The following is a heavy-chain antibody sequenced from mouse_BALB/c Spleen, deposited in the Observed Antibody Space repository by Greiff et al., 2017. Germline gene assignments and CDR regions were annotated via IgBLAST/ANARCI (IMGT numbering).Heavy chain of an antibody. CDR1: GFNIKDYY. CDR2: IDPENGDT. CDR3: ARWGYGNYDYAMDY. J-gene: IGHJ4*01. Sequence: EVQLQQSGAELVRPGASVKLSCTASGFNIKDYYMHWVKQRPEQGLEWIGWIDPENGDTEYAPKFQGKATMTADTSSNTAYLQLSSLTSEDTAVYFCARWGYGNYDYAMDYWGQGTSVTVSS. D-gene: IGHD2-1*01. V-gene: IGHV14-4*02.